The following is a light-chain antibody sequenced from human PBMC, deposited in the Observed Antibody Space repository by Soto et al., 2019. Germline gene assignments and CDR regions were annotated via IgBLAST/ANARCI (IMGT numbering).Light chain of an antibody. CDR3: QQDATSPPWT. J-gene: IGKJ1*01. CDR2: GAS. V-gene: IGKV3-20*01. Sequence: EIVLTQSPGTLSLSPGERATLSCRASQSVSSSYLAWYQQKPGQAPRLLIYGASSRATGIPDRFSGSGSGTHFTLTISRLEPEDSAVYYWQQDATSPPWTFGQGTTVEIK. CDR1: QSVSSSY.